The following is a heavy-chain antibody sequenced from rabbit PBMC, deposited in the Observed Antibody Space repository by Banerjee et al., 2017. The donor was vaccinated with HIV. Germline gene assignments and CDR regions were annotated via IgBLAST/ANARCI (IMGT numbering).Heavy chain of an antibody. J-gene: IGHJ6*01. CDR3: ARYGSSSGYGMDL. D-gene: IGHD1-1*01. CDR2: IYAGSSGHA. CDR1: GFSFSSNA. Sequence: QSLEESGGDLVKPGASLTLTCTASGFSFSSNAIYWVRQAPGKGLEWIGCIYAGSSGHAYYASWAKGRFTISKTSSTTVTLQMTSLTAADTATYFCARYGSSSGYGMDLWGQGTLVTV. V-gene: IGHV1S40*01.